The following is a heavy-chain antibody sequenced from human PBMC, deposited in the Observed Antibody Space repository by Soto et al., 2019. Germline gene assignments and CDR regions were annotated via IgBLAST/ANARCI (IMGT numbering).Heavy chain of an antibody. D-gene: IGHD3-16*01. CDR3: ARDARNADYDY. J-gene: IGHJ4*02. V-gene: IGHV3-48*02. CDR1: GFTFSIHA. CDR2: IHGTRSII. Sequence: EVQLVESGGGLVQPGGSLRLSCEVSGFTFSIHAMNWVRQAPGKGLEWVAYIHGTRSIIYYADSVKGRFTISRDNAKTSLFLQMDSLRDEDTAVYYCARDARNADYDYWGQGTLVTVSS.